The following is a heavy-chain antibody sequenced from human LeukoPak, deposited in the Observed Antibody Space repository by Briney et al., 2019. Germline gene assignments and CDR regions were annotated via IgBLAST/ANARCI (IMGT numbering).Heavy chain of an antibody. J-gene: IGHJ4*02. Sequence: PGGSLRLSCAASGFTFSSYEMNWVRQAPGKGLEWVSYISSSSSTIYYADSLKGRLTISRDNAKNSLYLQMNSLRAEDTAVYYCAREAVTLVRDLDYWGQGTLVTVSS. CDR1: GFTFSSYE. D-gene: IGHD3-10*01. CDR3: AREAVTLVRDLDY. CDR2: ISSSSSTI. V-gene: IGHV3-48*03.